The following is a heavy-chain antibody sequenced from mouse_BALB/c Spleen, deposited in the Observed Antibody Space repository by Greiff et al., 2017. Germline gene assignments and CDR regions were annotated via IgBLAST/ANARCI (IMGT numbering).Heavy chain of an antibody. D-gene: IGHD2-1*01. V-gene: IGHV14-4*02. CDR1: GFNINDYY. Sequence: VQLQQSGAELVRSGASVKLSCTASGFNINDYYMHWVKQRPEQGLEWIGWIDPENGDTEYAPKFQGKATMTADTSSNTAYLQLSSLTSEDTAVYYCNYGNWFDYWGQGTTLTVSS. CDR3: NYGNWFDY. J-gene: IGHJ2*01. CDR2: IDPENGDT.